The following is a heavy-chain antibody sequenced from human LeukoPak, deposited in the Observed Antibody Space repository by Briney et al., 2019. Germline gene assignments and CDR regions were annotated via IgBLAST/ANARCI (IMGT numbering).Heavy chain of an antibody. V-gene: IGHV3-7*01. CDR3: AKRSVGYDFWSGVDY. J-gene: IGHJ4*02. CDR2: IKHDGSEK. Sequence: GGSLRLSCAASGFIFTNYFMSWVRQAPGKGLEWVASIKHDGSEKYYVDSVRGRFTISRDNTMNSLYLQMSSLRAEDTAVYYCAKRSVGYDFWSGVDYWGQGTRVTVSS. D-gene: IGHD3-3*01. CDR1: GFIFTNYF.